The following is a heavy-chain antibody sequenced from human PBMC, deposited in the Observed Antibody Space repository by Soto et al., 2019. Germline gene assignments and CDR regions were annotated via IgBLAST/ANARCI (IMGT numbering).Heavy chain of an antibody. CDR1: GFTFSNFG. J-gene: IGHJ6*02. D-gene: IGHD3-10*01. Sequence: SLRLSCEASGFTFSNFGMNWVRQAPGKGREWVARIWYDGSSKYYVESVKGRFTISRDNSKETVYLQLNSLRAEDTCVYYCAREIDRNYDGMDVWGPGTTVTVSS. CDR3: AREIDRNYDGMDV. CDR2: IWYDGSSK. V-gene: IGHV3-33*01.